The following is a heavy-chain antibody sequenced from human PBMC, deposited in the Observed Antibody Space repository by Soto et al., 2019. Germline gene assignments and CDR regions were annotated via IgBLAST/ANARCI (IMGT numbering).Heavy chain of an antibody. V-gene: IGHV4-31*03. Sequence: SETLSLTCTVSGGSISSGGYYWSWIRQHPGKGLEWIGYIYYSGSTYYNPSLKSRVTISVDTYKNQFSLKLSSVTAADTAVYYCERVTTVTYFDYWGQGTLVTVSS. CDR1: GGSISSGGYY. D-gene: IGHD4-17*01. CDR3: ERVTTVTYFDY. J-gene: IGHJ4*02. CDR2: IYYSGST.